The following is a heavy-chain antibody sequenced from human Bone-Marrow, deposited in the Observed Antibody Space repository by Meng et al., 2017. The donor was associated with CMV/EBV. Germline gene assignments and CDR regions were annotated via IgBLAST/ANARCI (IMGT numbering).Heavy chain of an antibody. CDR1: GFTFSSYS. D-gene: IGHD3-22*01. Sequence: GESLKISCAASGFTFSSYSMNWVRQAPGKGLEWVSLIYSDGNTYYADSVKGRFTISRDNSKNTLYLQMNSLRAEDTAVYYCARARFDSSGFFSVNDAFDIWGQGTMVTVSS. V-gene: IGHV3-66*02. CDR2: IYSDGNT. J-gene: IGHJ3*02. CDR3: ARARFDSSGFFSVNDAFDI.